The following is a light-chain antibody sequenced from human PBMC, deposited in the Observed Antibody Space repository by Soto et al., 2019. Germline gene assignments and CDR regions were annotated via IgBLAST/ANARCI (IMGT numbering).Light chain of an antibody. J-gene: IGKJ1*01. Sequence: EIVLTQSPGTLSLSPGERATLSCRASQSVSSNYLAWYQQKPGQAPRLLIYCASSRATGIPDRFSGSGSGTDFTLTISGLEPEDFAVYYCQQYDSSPVTFGQGTKVEIK. V-gene: IGKV3-20*01. CDR1: QSVSSNY. CDR3: QQYDSSPVT. CDR2: CAS.